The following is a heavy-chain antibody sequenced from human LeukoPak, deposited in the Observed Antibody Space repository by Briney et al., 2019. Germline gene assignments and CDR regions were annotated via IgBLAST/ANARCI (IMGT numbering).Heavy chain of an antibody. CDR1: GGSFSGYY. CDR2: INHSGST. V-gene: IGHV4-34*01. Sequence: PSETLSLTCAVYGGSFSGYYWSWIRQPPGKGLEWIGEINHSGSTNYNPSLKSRVTISVDTSKNQFSLRLSSVTAADTAVYYCARDGGYCGGDCYFYWGQGTLVTVSS. J-gene: IGHJ4*02. D-gene: IGHD2-21*02. CDR3: ARDGGYCGGDCYFY.